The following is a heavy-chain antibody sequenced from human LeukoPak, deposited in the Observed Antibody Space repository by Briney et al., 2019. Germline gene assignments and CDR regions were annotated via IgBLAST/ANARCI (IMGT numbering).Heavy chain of an antibody. D-gene: IGHD2-8*02. CDR2: INPNSGGT. CDR3: ARVFYCSGGICYLNY. CDR1: GYTFTGYY. V-gene: IGHV1-2*02. Sequence: GASVKVSCKASGYTFTGYYIQWVRQAPGQGLEWMGWINPNSGGTSYAQKFQGRVTMTRDTSITTAYMELSSLRLDGTAVYYCARVFYCSGGICYLNYWGQGTLVTVSS. J-gene: IGHJ4*02.